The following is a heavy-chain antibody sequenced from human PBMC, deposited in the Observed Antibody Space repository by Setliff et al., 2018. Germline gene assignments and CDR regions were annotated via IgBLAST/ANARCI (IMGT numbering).Heavy chain of an antibody. J-gene: IGHJ6*03. D-gene: IGHD6-19*01. Sequence: LRLSCAASELIFRNYDMSWVRQAPGKGLEWVSIIHSGGSSTYYADSVKGRFTISRDNSKKTLYLQMNSLRGDDTAVYYCAREGRSSGWYSGDYFYVYMDVWGRGTTVTVSS. V-gene: IGHV3-NL1*01. CDR2: IHSGGSST. CDR1: ELIFRNYD. CDR3: AREGRSSGWYSGDYFYVYMDV.